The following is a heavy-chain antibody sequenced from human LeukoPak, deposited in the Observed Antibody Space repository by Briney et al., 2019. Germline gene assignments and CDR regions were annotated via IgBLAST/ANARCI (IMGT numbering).Heavy chain of an antibody. CDR3: ARDYSRIGYSSGCHGL. CDR2: IIPIFGTA. Sequence: SVTVSCKASGGTFSSYAISWVRPAPGQGREWMGGIIPIFGTASYAQKFQGRVTNTADESTSTAYMELSRLRSEDTAVYYCARDYSRIGYSSGCHGLWGQGTMVSVSS. D-gene: IGHD6-19*01. CDR1: GGTFSSYA. V-gene: IGHV1-69*13. J-gene: IGHJ3*01.